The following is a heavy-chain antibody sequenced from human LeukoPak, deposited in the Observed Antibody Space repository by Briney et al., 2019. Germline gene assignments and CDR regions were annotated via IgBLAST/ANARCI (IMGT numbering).Heavy chain of an antibody. D-gene: IGHD6-6*01. CDR2: ISSSSSTI. J-gene: IGHJ3*02. CDR1: GFTFNSYN. CDR3: ARAYSSSSGRDAFDS. Sequence: GGSLRLSCAASGFTFNSYNMNWVLQAPGKGLEWVSYISSSSSTIYYADSVEGRFTISRDCAKTSLFLQMNSLRDEDTAVYYCARAYSSSSGRDAFDSWGLGTLVTVSS. V-gene: IGHV3-48*02.